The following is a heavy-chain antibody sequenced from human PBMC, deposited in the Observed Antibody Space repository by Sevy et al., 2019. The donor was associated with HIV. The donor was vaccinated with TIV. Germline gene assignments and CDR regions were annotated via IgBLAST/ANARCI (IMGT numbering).Heavy chain of an antibody. Sequence: SETLSLTCTISGASISSSYWSWIRQSPGKGLEWIGNLRHSGSTHFNPSLSSRVPISLDRSKNQFSLSLTSVTAADTAVYFCARLQDYGSGSFSPWFGPWGQGILVTVSS. CDR3: ARLQDYGSGSFSPWFGP. D-gene: IGHD3-10*01. CDR1: GASISSSY. J-gene: IGHJ5*02. V-gene: IGHV4-59*01. CDR2: LRHSGST.